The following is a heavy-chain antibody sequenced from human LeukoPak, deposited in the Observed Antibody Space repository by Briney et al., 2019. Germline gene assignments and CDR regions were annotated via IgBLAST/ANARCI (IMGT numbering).Heavy chain of an antibody. CDR2: IHHSGST. D-gene: IGHD4-23*01. Sequence: SQTLSLTCTVSGGSISSDGYYWTWVRQPPGKGLEWIGEIHHSGSTNYNPSLKSRVTMSLDTSKNQFSLRLSSVTAADTAVYYCARYGGNDGYWFFNLWGRGTLVTVSS. J-gene: IGHJ2*01. CDR1: GGSISSDGYY. V-gene: IGHV4-30-2*01. CDR3: ARYGGNDGYWFFNL.